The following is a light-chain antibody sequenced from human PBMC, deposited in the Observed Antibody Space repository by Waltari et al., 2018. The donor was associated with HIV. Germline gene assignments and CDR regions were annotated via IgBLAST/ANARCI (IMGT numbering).Light chain of an antibody. J-gene: IGKJ3*01. CDR2: GAS. V-gene: IGKV3-15*01. Sequence: EIVVTQSPATLSVPPGEKATLSCRASPSVGSDLAWYQQKPGQAPRLLIYGASTRATGIPARFSGSGSGTEFTLTISSLQSEDFAVYYCQQYNNWPPLFGPGTKVDIK. CDR3: QQYNNWPPL. CDR1: PSVGSD.